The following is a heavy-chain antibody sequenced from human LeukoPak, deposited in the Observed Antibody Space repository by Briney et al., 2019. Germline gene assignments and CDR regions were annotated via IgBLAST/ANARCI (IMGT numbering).Heavy chain of an antibody. V-gene: IGHV4-59*01. CDR3: ARSVRGYNWFDP. CDR2: IYYSGST. J-gene: IGHJ5*02. Sequence: SETLSLTCTVSGGSICSYFWSWIRQSPGKGLQWIGYIYYSGSTNYNPSLKSRVTISVDTSKNQFSLKLSSVTAADTAVYYCARSVRGYNWFDPWGQGTLVTVSS. CDR1: GGSICSYF. D-gene: IGHD3-10*01.